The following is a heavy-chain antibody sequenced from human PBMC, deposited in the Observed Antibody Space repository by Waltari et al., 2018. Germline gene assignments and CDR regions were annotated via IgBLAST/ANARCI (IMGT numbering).Heavy chain of an antibody. V-gene: IGHV4-39*07. J-gene: IGHJ3*02. CDR1: GGSISSSSYY. CDR2: IYYSGST. D-gene: IGHD5-12*01. CDR3: ARGVATMCRDAFDI. Sequence: QLQLQESGPGLVKPSETLSLTCTVSGGSISSSSYYWGWIRQPPGKGLEWIGSIYYSGSTYYNPSLKSRVTISVDTSKNQFSLKLSSVTAADTAVYYCARGVATMCRDAFDIWGQGTMVTVSS.